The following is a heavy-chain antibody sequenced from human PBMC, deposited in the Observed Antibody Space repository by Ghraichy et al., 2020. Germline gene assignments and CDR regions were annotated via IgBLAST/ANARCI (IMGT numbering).Heavy chain of an antibody. V-gene: IGHV3-23*01. J-gene: IGHJ4*02. CDR2: ISGSGGST. CDR3: AKSSYTFGGVITSYLS. CDR1: GFTFSTYA. D-gene: IGHD3-16*01. Sequence: GGSLRLSCAASGFTFSTYAMSWVRQAPGKGLEWVSAISGSGGSTYYADSVKGRFTISRDSSKNTLYLQMNSLRAEDTAVYYCAKSSYTFGGVITSYLSWGQGTLVTVSS.